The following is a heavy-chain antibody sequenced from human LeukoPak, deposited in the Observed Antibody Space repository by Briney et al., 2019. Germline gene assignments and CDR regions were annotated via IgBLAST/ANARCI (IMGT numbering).Heavy chain of an antibody. CDR3: ARGRATIVDWLPSGSLDNWFDP. Sequence: SETLSLTCAVSGVTISGSNWWSWVRQPPGKGLGWVVVIYHSRSTNYNPSLKSRVTISVDKSKNQFSLTLSSVTAADTAVDYCARGRATIVDWLPSGSLDNWFDPWGQGTLVTVSS. CDR1: GVTISGSNW. CDR2: IYHSRST. D-gene: IGHD3/OR15-3a*01. V-gene: IGHV4-4*02. J-gene: IGHJ5*02.